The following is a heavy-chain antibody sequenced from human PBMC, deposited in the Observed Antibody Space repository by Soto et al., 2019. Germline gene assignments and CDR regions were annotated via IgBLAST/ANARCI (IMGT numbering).Heavy chain of an antibody. CDR2: IYPSDSDT. CDR3: ARGGVSTRTFDY. CDR1: GLNFSGYW. V-gene: IGHV5-51*01. J-gene: IGHJ4*02. Sequence: XEPLNTPYRGGGLNFSGYWSARVRQMPGKGLELMGIIYPSDSDTRYRPSFQGQVTISADKSISSAYLQWSSLRASDTAMYYCARGGVSTRTFDYRAQGTPVTVSS. D-gene: IGHD3-3*01.